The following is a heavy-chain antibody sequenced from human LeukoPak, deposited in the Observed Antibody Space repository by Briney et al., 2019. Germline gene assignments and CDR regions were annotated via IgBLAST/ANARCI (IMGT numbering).Heavy chain of an antibody. CDR1: GGSFSGYY. CDR2: INHSGST. CDR3: ARWEYYYYGIDV. J-gene: IGHJ6*02. D-gene: IGHD1-26*01. V-gene: IGHV4-34*01. Sequence: PSETLSLTCAVYGGSFSGYYWSWIRQPPGKGLEWIGEINHSGSTNYNPSLKSRVAISVDTSKNQFSLKLSSVTAADTAVYYCARWEYYYYGIDVWGQGTTVTVSS.